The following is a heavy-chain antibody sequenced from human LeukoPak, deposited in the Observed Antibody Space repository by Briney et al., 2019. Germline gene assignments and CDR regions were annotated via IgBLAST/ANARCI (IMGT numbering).Heavy chain of an antibody. J-gene: IGHJ4*02. Sequence: SETLSLTCTVSGGSISSSSYYWGWIRQPPGKGLEWIGNIYYSGSTYYNLSLKSRVTISVDTSKNQFSLKLSSVTAADTAVYYCARSPRLYYYDSSGYPFDYWGQGTLVTVSS. D-gene: IGHD3-22*01. CDR3: ARSPRLYYYDSSGYPFDY. CDR1: GGSISSSSYY. CDR2: IYYSGST. V-gene: IGHV4-39*01.